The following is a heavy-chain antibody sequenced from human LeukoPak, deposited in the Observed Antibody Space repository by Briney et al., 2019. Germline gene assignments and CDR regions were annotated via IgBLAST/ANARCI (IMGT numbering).Heavy chain of an antibody. V-gene: IGHV4-31*03. J-gene: IGHJ4*02. CDR2: IYYSGST. CDR3: ARGSSGYSFSPFDY. D-gene: IGHD3-22*01. CDR1: GGSISSGGYY. Sequence: SQTLSLTCTVSGGSISSGGYYWSWIRQHPGKGLEWIGYIYYSGSTYYNPSPKSRVSISVETYKNQFSLKLSSMTAADTAVYYYARGSSGYSFSPFDYWGQGTLVTVSS.